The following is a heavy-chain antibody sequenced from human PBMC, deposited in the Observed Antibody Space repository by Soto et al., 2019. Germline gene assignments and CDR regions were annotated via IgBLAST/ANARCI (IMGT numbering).Heavy chain of an antibody. V-gene: IGHV3-30-3*01. CDR3: ARVYSSLDYGIDY. D-gene: IGHD6-6*01. Sequence: QVQLVESGGGLVQPGRSLRLSCAAAGFTFSTYSMHWVRQAPGKGLEWVAVISYDGSNKYYADSVKGRCTISRDNSKNTLFLQMDSLRPEDTAMYYCARVYSSLDYGIDYWGQGTLVTVSS. J-gene: IGHJ4*02. CDR2: ISYDGSNK. CDR1: GFTFSTYS.